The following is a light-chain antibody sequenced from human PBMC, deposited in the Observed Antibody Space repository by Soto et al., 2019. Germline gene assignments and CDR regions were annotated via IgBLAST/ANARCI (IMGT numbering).Light chain of an antibody. J-gene: IGKJ1*01. V-gene: IGKV3-20*01. Sequence: EIVLTQSPGTLSLSPGERATLSCRASQSVSSSYLAWYQQKPGQAPRLLIYGASTRATGIPDRFSGSGSGTDFTLTISGLEPEDFAVYYCQQYGNSRGTFGQGTRWIS. CDR1: QSVSSSY. CDR3: QQYGNSRGT. CDR2: GAS.